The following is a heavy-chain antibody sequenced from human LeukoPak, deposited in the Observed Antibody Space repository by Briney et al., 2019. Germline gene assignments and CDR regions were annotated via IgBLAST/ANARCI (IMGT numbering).Heavy chain of an antibody. J-gene: IGHJ3*02. CDR1: GFTFSSYA. V-gene: IGHV3-23*01. Sequence: PGEPLRLSCTGSGFTFSSYAMSWGRHAPGKGLEWVSVSSCSGGSTFYADSVKVRFIISRENTKKNQSLQMTSLMTEETAESSCAMLSGSYLAFDIWGEGTMVTVSS. CDR2: SSCSGGST. CDR3: AMLSGSYLAFDI. D-gene: IGHD1-26*01.